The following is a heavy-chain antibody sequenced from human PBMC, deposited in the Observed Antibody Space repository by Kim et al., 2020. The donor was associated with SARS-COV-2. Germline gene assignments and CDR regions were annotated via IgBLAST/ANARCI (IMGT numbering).Heavy chain of an antibody. CDR3: AREIVVVPAAIRGVAFDI. CDR2: IYYSGST. V-gene: IGHV4-59*13. CDR1: GGSISSYY. D-gene: IGHD2-2*01. Sequence: SETLSLTCTVSGGSISSYYWSWIRQPPGKGLEWIGYIYYSGSTNYNPSLKSRVTISVDTSKNQFSLKLSSVTAADTAVYYCAREIVVVPAAIRGVAFDIWGQGKMVTVSS. J-gene: IGHJ3*02.